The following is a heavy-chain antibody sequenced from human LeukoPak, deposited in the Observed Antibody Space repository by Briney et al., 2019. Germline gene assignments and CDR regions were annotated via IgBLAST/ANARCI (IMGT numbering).Heavy chain of an antibody. D-gene: IGHD6-19*01. CDR1: GGSISSYY. Sequence: PSETLSLTCTVSGGSISSYYWSWIRQPPGKGLEWIGYIYYSGSTNYNPSLRSRVTISVDTSKNQFSLKLSSVTAADTAVYYCARDKAVAGNNWFDPWGQGTLVTVSS. J-gene: IGHJ5*02. V-gene: IGHV4-59*12. CDR2: IYYSGST. CDR3: ARDKAVAGNNWFDP.